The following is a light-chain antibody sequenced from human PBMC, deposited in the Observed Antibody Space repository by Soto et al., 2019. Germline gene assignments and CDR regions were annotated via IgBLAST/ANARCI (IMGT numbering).Light chain of an antibody. CDR3: CLYVGGRTYV. CDR2: DDT. Sequence: LTQPASVSVCPGQSITISCTGTVGLVSWYQQHPGKVPKLIIYDDTKRPSGVSSRFSGSKSGNTASLTISGLQTEDEADYYCCLYVGGRTYVFGTGTKVTVL. CDR1: VGL. V-gene: IGLV2-23*01. J-gene: IGLJ1*01.